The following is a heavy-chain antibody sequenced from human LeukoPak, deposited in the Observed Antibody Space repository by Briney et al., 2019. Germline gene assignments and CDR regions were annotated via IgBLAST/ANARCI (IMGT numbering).Heavy chain of an antibody. D-gene: IGHD6-13*01. CDR3: ARDRIAAAHDAFDI. Sequence: SETLSLTCAVYGGSFSGYYWSWIRQPPGKGLEWIGEINHSGSTNYNPSLKSRVTISVDTSKNQFSLKLSSVTAADTAVYYCARDRIAAAHDAFDIWGQGTMVTVSS. CDR2: INHSGST. CDR1: GGSFSGYY. V-gene: IGHV4-34*01. J-gene: IGHJ3*02.